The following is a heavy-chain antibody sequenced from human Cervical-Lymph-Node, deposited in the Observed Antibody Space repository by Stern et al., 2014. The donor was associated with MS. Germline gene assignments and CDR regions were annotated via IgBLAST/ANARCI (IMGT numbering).Heavy chain of an antibody. CDR1: GGSISSGDYY. CDR3: ASQMATSGGDYFDY. J-gene: IGHJ4*02. Sequence: QVQLQESGPGLVKPSQTLSLTCTVSGGSISSGDYYWSWIRQPPGKGLEWIGNIYYSGSTNYNPSLKSLVTISVERSKNQFSLRLSSVTAADTAVYYCASQMATSGGDYFDYWGQGTLVTVSS. D-gene: IGHD5-24*01. V-gene: IGHV4-30-4*01. CDR2: IYYSGST.